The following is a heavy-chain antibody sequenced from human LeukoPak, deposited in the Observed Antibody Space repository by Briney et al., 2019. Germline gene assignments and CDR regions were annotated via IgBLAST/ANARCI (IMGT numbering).Heavy chain of an antibody. Sequence: SQTLSLTCATSGVSVSSNSAAWNWIRQSPSRGLEWLGRTYYRSKWYNDYAVSVKSRITINPDTSKNQFSLQLNSVTPEDTAVYYCARDCKPELSDAFDIWGQGTMVTVSS. J-gene: IGHJ3*02. V-gene: IGHV6-1*01. CDR3: ARDCKPELSDAFDI. CDR2: TYYRSKWYN. CDR1: GVSVSSNSAA. D-gene: IGHD1-1*01.